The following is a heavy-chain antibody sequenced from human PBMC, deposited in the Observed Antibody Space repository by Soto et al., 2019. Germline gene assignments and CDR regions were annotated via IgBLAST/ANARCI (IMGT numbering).Heavy chain of an antibody. CDR2: IYWDDDK. CDR3: VHSGVLLWFGGHTPNWFDP. J-gene: IGHJ5*02. CDR1: GFSLSTSGVG. V-gene: IGHV2-5*02. Sequence: QITLKESGPTLVKPTQTLTLTCTFSGFSLSTSGVGVGWIRQPPGKALEWLALIYWDDDKRYSPSLKSRLTITKHTSKNQVILTVTNMDPVYTATYYCVHSGVLLWFGGHTPNWFDPWGQGTLVTVSS. D-gene: IGHD3-10*01.